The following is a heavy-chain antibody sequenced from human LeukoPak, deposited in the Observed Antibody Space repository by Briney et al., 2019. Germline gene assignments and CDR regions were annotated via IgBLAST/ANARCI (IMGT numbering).Heavy chain of an antibody. V-gene: IGHV3-21*01. CDR2: ISSSSSYI. J-gene: IGHJ6*03. Sequence: GGSLRLSCAASGFTFGSYSMNWVRQAPGKGLEWVSSISSSSSYIYYADSVRGRFTISRDNAKNSLYMQMDSLRAEDTAVYYCARNNFYYYMDVWGKGTTVTVSS. CDR1: GFTFGSYS. D-gene: IGHD1/OR15-1a*01. CDR3: ARNNFYYYMDV.